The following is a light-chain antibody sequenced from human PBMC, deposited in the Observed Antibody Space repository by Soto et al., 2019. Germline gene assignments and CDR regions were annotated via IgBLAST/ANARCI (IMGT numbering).Light chain of an antibody. J-gene: IGKJ2*02. V-gene: IGKV3-20*01. CDR3: QQYGSSPRT. CDR1: QSVSSSY. Sequence: EIVLTQSPGTLSLSPGERATLSCRASQSVSSSYLAWYQQKPGQAPRLLIYGASSRATGIPDRFSGSGSGTDFTLNISRLELADFSVYYCQQYGSSPRTFGQGTKLENK. CDR2: GAS.